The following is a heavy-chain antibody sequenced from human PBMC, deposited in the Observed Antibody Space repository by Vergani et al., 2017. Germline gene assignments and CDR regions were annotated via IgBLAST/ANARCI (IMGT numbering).Heavy chain of an antibody. D-gene: IGHD2-2*01. Sequence: QVQLQQWGAGLLKPSETLSLTCAVYGGSFSGYYWSWICQPPGKGLVWVGEINHSGSTNYNPSLKSRVTIAVDTSKNQFSLKLSSVTAADTAVYYCARDLNCSSTSCYFDDGGEGTLVTVSS. CDR2: INHSGST. CDR3: ARDLNCSSTSCYFDD. V-gene: IGHV4-34*01. J-gene: IGHJ4*02. CDR1: GGSFSGYY.